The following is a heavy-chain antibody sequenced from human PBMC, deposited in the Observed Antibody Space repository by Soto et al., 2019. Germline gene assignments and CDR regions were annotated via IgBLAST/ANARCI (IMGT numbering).Heavy chain of an antibody. CDR2: ISSSGSTI. D-gene: IGHD5-18*01. V-gene: IGHV3-11*01. Sequence: WGSLRLSCAASGFTFSDYYMSFIRHAPVKWLEWVSYISSSGSTIYYADSVKGRFTISRDNAKNSLYLQMNSLRAEDTAVYYCARDLDTAMVTMPDGMDVWGQGTTVTVSS. CDR3: ARDLDTAMVTMPDGMDV. J-gene: IGHJ6*02. CDR1: GFTFSDYY.